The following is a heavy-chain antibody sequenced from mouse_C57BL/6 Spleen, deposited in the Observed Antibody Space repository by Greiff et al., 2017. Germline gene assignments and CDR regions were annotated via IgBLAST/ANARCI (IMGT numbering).Heavy chain of an antibody. J-gene: IGHJ1*03. CDR3: AVVEDWDIDV. Sequence: EVKLMESGPELVKPGASVKISCKASGYSFTDYNMNWVKQSNGKSLEWIGVINPNYGTTSYNTKFKGTATLTVAQSSRTAYMQLNSLTSEDSAVYYYAVVEDWDIDVWGTGTTVTVSS. V-gene: IGHV1-39*01. CDR2: INPNYGTT. CDR1: GYSFTDYN. D-gene: IGHD1-1*01.